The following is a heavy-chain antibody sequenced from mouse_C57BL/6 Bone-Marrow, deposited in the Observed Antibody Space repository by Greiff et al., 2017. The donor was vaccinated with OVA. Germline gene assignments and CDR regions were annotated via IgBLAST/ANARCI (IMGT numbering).Heavy chain of an antibody. D-gene: IGHD4-1*01. J-gene: IGHJ2*01. CDR3: AREDRLGLVY. CDR2: INYDGSST. Sequence: DVMLVESEGGLVQPGSSMKLSCTASGFTFSDYYMAWVRQVPEKGLEWVANINYDGSSTYYLDSLKSRFIISRDNAKNILYLQMRSLKSEDTARYYCAREDRLGLVYWGQGTTLTVSS. CDR1: GFTFSDYY. V-gene: IGHV5-16*01.